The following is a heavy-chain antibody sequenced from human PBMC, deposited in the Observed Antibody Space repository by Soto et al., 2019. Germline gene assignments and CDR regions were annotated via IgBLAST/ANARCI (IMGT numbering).Heavy chain of an antibody. D-gene: IGHD2-8*01. CDR1: GYTFTSYD. CDR3: ARGSTPGYCTNGVCWNYYYGMDV. V-gene: IGHV1-8*01. Sequence: ASVKVSCKASGYTFTSYDINWVRQATGQGLEWMGWMNPNSGNTGYAQKFQGRVTMTRNTSISTAYMELSSLRSEDTAVYYCARGSTPGYCTNGVCWNYYYGMDVLGQGTTVTVSS. CDR2: MNPNSGNT. J-gene: IGHJ6*02.